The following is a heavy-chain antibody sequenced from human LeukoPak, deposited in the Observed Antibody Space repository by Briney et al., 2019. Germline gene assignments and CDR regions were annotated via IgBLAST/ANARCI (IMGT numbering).Heavy chain of an antibody. CDR1: GFTFSSYA. Sequence: GGSLRLSCAASGFTFSSYAMSWVRQAPGKGLEWVSAISGGSGGSTYYADSVKGRFTISRDNSKNTLYLQMNSLRADDTAVYYCAKDLAKSGGQGTLVTVSS. J-gene: IGHJ4*02. CDR3: AKDLAKS. CDR2: ISGGSGGST. V-gene: IGHV3-23*01. D-gene: IGHD1-26*01.